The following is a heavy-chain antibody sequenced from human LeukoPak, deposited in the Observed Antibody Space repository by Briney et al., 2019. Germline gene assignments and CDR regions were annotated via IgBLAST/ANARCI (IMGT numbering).Heavy chain of an antibody. Sequence: SETLSLTCAIYGESFNSHYWTWIRQAPGKGLERIGEINRSGDAKYNPSLKSRVIISVDTAKNQFSLRLTSVTAADTAVYYCARVKGGRMTIFRVVPFHFDYWGQGTLVTVSS. D-gene: IGHD3-3*01. CDR1: GESFNSHY. CDR2: INRSGDA. J-gene: IGHJ4*02. V-gene: IGHV4-34*01. CDR3: ARVKGGRMTIFRVVPFHFDY.